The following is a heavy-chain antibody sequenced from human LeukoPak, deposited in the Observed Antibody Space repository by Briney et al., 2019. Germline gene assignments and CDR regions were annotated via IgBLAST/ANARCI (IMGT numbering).Heavy chain of an antibody. V-gene: IGHV3-15*01. CDR3: TTDLSSIVGATFFDY. Sequence: GGSLRLSCAASGFTFSSYAMSWVRQAPGKGLEWVGRIKSKTDGGTTDYAAPVKGRFTISRDDSKNTLYLQMNSLKTEDTAVYYCTTDLSSIVGATFFDYWGQGTLVTVSS. CDR2: IKSKTDGGTT. J-gene: IGHJ4*02. CDR1: GFTFSSYA. D-gene: IGHD1-26*01.